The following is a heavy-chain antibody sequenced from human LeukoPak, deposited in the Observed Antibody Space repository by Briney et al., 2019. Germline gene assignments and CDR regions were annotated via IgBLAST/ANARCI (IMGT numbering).Heavy chain of an antibody. CDR3: ARIVAGSASSLYYLDS. Sequence: SQTLSLNFTVSGGSISRGGYYWSWIRQHPGKGLEWIGYIYYSGSTYYNPSLKSRVTISVDTSKNQFSLKLSSVTAADTAVYYCARIVAGSASSLYYLDSSGQGTLVTVSS. V-gene: IGHV4-31*03. CDR2: IYYSGST. CDR1: GGSISRGGYY. D-gene: IGHD3-10*01. J-gene: IGHJ4*02.